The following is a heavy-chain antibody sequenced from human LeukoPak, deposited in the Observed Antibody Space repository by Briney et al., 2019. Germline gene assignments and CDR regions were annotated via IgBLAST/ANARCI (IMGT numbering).Heavy chain of an antibody. CDR3: TILIGSGWYFAY. D-gene: IGHD3-10*01. CDR2: IYPGDSDT. V-gene: IGHV5-51*01. Sequence: GASLKTSCKGAASSFSDYWIGGVRRMPGKGLGWLAIIYPGDSDTSYSPSFQGQVTISAEKSTRTVYLQWSSLQRSDTAMYYCTILIGSGWYFAYSGQGTLVTVSS. J-gene: IGHJ4*02. CDR1: ASSFSDYW.